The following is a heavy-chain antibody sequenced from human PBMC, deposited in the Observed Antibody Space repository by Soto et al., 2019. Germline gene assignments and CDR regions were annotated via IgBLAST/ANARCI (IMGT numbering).Heavy chain of an antibody. CDR1: GFTVSSNY. V-gene: IGHV3-66*01. CDR3: ASPYGYSSSWYAFDI. CDR2: IYSGGST. D-gene: IGHD6-13*01. J-gene: IGHJ3*02. Sequence: GGSLRLSCAASGFTVSSNYMSWVRQAPGKGLEWVSVIYSGGSTYYADSVKGRFTISRDNSKNTLYLQMNSLRAEDTAVYYCASPYGYSSSWYAFDIWGQGTMVTVSS.